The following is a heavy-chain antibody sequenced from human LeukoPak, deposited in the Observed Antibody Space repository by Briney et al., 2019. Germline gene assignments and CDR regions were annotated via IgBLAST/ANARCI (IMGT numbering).Heavy chain of an antibody. CDR2: IYYSGST. CDR1: GGSISNNNYF. J-gene: IGHJ4*02. Sequence: SETLSLTCTVSGGSISNNNYFWGWIRQPPGKGLEYIGSIYYSGSTYYNPSLKSRVTISVDTSKNQFSLKLSSVTAADTAVYYCARQVVPAAIVQYFDYWGQGTLVTVSS. CDR3: ARQVVPAAIVQYFDY. V-gene: IGHV4-39*07. D-gene: IGHD2-2*01.